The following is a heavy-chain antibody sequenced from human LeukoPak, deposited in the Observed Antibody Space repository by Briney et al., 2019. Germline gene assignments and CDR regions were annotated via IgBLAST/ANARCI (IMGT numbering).Heavy chain of an antibody. Sequence: GGSLRLSCAASGFTFDDYAMHWVRQAPGKGLEWVSGISWNSGSIGYADSVKGRFTISRDNVKNSLYLQMNSLRAEDTALYYCAKDISKFGGLPDAFDIWGQGTMVTVSS. CDR1: GFTFDDYA. J-gene: IGHJ3*02. CDR3: AKDISKFGGLPDAFDI. V-gene: IGHV3-9*01. CDR2: ISWNSGSI. D-gene: IGHD3-16*01.